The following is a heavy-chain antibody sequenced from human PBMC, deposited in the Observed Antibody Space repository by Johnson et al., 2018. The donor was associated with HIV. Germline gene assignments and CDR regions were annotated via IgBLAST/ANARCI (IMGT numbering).Heavy chain of an antibody. D-gene: IGHD6-13*01. CDR2: IKQDGSQK. Sequence: VQLVESGGGVVQPGGSLRLSCEASGFTFSSYAMHWVRQAPGKGLEWVANIKQDGSQKYYVDSVKGRFTISRDNAKNSVYLQMNSLRAEDTAVYYCARELGGSSLPFGAFDIWGQGTMVTVSS. J-gene: IGHJ3*02. CDR3: ARELGGSSLPFGAFDI. CDR1: GFTFSSYA. V-gene: IGHV3-7*03.